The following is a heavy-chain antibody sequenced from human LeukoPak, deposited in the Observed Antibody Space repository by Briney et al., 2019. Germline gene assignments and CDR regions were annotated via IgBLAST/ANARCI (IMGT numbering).Heavy chain of an antibody. CDR1: GYTFSDYG. CDR2: IRAYNGNT. Sequence: ASVKVACKASGYTFSDYGINWVRQAPGQGLEWMGWIRAYNGNTNYEQKFQDRVTMTTDTSTSTAYMELRSLRSDDTAVYYCARAGFTMVRGVITEILDYWGQGTLVTVSS. D-gene: IGHD3-10*01. V-gene: IGHV1-18*01. CDR3: ARAGFTMVRGVITEILDY. J-gene: IGHJ4*02.